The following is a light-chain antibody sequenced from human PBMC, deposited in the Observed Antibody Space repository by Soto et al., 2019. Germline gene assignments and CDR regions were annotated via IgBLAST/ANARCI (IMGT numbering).Light chain of an antibody. V-gene: IGLV1-40*01. CDR2: ANS. CDR3: QSYDSSLSGSV. CDR1: SSNIGTGYG. J-gene: IGLJ3*02. Sequence: QSVLTQPPSVSGAPGQRVTISCTGSSSNIGTGYGVHWYQQLPGTAPKLLIYANSNRPSGVPDRFSGSKSGTSAFLAITGLQAEDEADYYCQSYDSSLSGSVFGGGTKVTVL.